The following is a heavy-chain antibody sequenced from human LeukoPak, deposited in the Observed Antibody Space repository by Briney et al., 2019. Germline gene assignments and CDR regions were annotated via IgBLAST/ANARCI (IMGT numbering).Heavy chain of an antibody. CDR2: LYNTGNT. Sequence: GVTLRLSCAASGFTVNSNYLSWVPQAPGKGLEWVSTLYNTGNTYYANSVKGRFSNSRDNSKNTLFLQKNSLRAEDTAVYYCARLTPAAGRLYFVDWGPGTLVTVSS. CDR1: GFTVNSNY. D-gene: IGHD6-13*01. V-gene: IGHV3-53*01. J-gene: IGHJ4*02. CDR3: ARLTPAAGRLYFVD.